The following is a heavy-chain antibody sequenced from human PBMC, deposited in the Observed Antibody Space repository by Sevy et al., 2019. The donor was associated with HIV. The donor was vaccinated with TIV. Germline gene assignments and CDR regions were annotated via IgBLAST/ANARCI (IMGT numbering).Heavy chain of an antibody. CDR3: ARGLSSGRFLEWRIEPDYYYYGMDV. CDR2: ISSSSSYI. Sequence: GGSLRLSCAASGFTFSSYSMNWVRQAPGKGLEWVSSISSSSSYIYYADSVKGRFTISRDNAKNLLYLQMNSLRAEDTAVYYCARGLSSGRFLEWRIEPDYYYYGMDVWGQGTTVTVSS. J-gene: IGHJ6*02. CDR1: GFTFSSYS. D-gene: IGHD3-3*01. V-gene: IGHV3-21*01.